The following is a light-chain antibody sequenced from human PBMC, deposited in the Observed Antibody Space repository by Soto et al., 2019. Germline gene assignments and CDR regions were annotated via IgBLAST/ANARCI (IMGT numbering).Light chain of an antibody. J-gene: IGLJ3*02. Sequence: SYELTQPPSVSVAPGKTARINCGGNNIGSKSVHWYQQQPGQAPVLVIYYDSDRPSGIPERFSGSNSGNTATLTISRVEAGDEADYYCQVWDSSSDHPVFGGGTKLTVL. CDR1: NIGSKS. V-gene: IGLV3-21*04. CDR3: QVWDSSSDHPV. CDR2: YDS.